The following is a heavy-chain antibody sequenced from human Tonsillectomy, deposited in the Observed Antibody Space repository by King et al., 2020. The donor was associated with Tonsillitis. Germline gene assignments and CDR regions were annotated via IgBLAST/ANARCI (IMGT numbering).Heavy chain of an antibody. Sequence: VQLVESGGGLIQPGGSLRLSCAASGFTVSSNYMNWVRQAPGKGLEWVSVLFSGRSTYYADSVKGRFTISRDNSKNMLFLQMNSLRAEDTAVYYCARGPDTATLYYFDSWGQGTLVTVSS. V-gene: IGHV3-53*01. D-gene: IGHD5-18*01. CDR1: GFTVSSNY. J-gene: IGHJ4*02. CDR2: LFSGRST. CDR3: ARGPDTATLYYFDS.